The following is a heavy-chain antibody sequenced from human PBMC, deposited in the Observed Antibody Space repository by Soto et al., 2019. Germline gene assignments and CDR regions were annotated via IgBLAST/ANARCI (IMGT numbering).Heavy chain of an antibody. J-gene: IGHJ4*02. Sequence: QVQLVQSGTEMKIPGASVKVSCKASGYTFAMFGITWVRQAPGQGLEWMGWISPYHDNTNYEQKYQGRITMTTDTSTSTAYMELRSLRSDDTALYYCARATAMGTGYGNSWYDHFDYWGQGTLVTVSS. CDR3: ARATAMGTGYGNSWYDHFDY. CDR1: GYTFAMFG. V-gene: IGHV1-18*01. D-gene: IGHD5-18*01. CDR2: ISPYHDNT.